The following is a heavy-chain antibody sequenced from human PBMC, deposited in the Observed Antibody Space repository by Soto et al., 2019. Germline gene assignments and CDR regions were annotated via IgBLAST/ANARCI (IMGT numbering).Heavy chain of an antibody. CDR2: ISHSGST. Sequence: SETLSLTCAVSGGSTSSGGYSWSWLRQPPGKGLEWIGYISHSGSTEDNPSLKSRGTVSGDTSKNQCTLKLNSVTAADTAMYYCARGSGYTSGWYEVADYWGQGNLVTVSS. CDR3: ARGSGYTSGWYEVADY. D-gene: IGHD6-19*01. J-gene: IGHJ4*02. V-gene: IGHV4-30-2*01. CDR1: GGSTSSGGYS.